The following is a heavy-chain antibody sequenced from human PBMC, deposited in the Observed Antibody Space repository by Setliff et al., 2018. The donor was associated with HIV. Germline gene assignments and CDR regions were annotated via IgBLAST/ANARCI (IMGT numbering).Heavy chain of an antibody. CDR1: GGSISTRDW. J-gene: IGHJ4*02. CDR3: ARDGDDSSGYYLGY. V-gene: IGHV4-4*02. D-gene: IGHD3-22*01. Sequence: SETLSLTCAVSGGSISTRDWWTWVRQPPGKGLEWIGEVYHTGMTNYNPSLKSRAIMSADTSKNQFSLKLSSVTAADTAVYYCARDGDDSSGYYLGYWGQGTLVTVSS. CDR2: VYHTGMT.